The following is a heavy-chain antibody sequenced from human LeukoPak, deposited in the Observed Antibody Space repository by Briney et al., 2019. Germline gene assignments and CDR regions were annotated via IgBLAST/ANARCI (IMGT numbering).Heavy chain of an antibody. J-gene: IGHJ4*02. CDR2: INTDGSST. V-gene: IGHV3-74*01. CDR1: GFTFSTYW. Sequence: GGSLRLSCAASGFTFSTYWMHWVRQAPGKGLVWVSRINTDGSSTTYADSVKGRFTHSRDNARNTLFLQMNSLRAEDTAVYYCARDPKNNYFDYWGQGTLVTVSS. CDR3: ARDPKNNYFDY.